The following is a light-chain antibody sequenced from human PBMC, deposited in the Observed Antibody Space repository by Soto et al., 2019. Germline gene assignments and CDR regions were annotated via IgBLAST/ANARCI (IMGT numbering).Light chain of an antibody. CDR2: SAS. CDR1: QSFSSRN. CDR3: QRYGGSPPVT. V-gene: IGKV3-20*01. Sequence: EVVLTQSPGTLSLSPGERATLSCRTSQSFSSRNLAWYQHKPGQPPKLIVYSASRRATGIPDRFSGSGSGTDFTLTIIRLEPEDFALYYCQRYGGSPPVTFGGGTKVDIK. J-gene: IGKJ4*01.